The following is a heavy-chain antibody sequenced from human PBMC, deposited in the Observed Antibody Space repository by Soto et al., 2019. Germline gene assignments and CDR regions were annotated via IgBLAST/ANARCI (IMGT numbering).Heavy chain of an antibody. CDR3: ARSNLYTYGSSGRVHVPEKIAY. J-gene: IGHJ4*02. V-gene: IGHV3-33*01. D-gene: IGHD5-18*01. CDR2: IWYDGSNK. CDR1: GFTFSSYG. Sequence: GGSLRLSCAASGFTFSSYGMHWVRQAPGKGLEWVAVIWYDGSNKYYADSVKGRFTISRDNSKNTLYLQMNSLRAEDTAVYYCARSNLYTYGSSGRVHVPEKIAYWGQGTLVTVSS.